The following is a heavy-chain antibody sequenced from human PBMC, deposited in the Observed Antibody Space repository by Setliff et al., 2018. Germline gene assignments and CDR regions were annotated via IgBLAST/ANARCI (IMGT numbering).Heavy chain of an antibody. Sequence: SETLSLTCAVSGDSVSTGTWWSWVRQPPGKGLEWIGEIFHSGSTNYNPSLKSRVTFSVDKSKNQFSLKLTSVTAADTAVYYCASRPSAEFFDYWGQGTVVTLL. V-gene: IGHV4-4*02. D-gene: IGHD6-25*01. J-gene: IGHJ4*02. CDR3: ASRPSAEFFDY. CDR1: GDSVSTGTW. CDR2: IFHSGST.